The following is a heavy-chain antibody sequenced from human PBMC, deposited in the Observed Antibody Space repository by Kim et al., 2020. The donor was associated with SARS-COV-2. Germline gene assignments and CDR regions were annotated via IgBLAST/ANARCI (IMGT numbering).Heavy chain of an antibody. CDR2: IWYDGSNK. J-gene: IGHJ3*01. D-gene: IGHD1-26*01. CDR1: GFTFSSHA. Sequence: GGSLRLSCAASGFTFSSHAMHWFRQAPGTGLEWVARIWYDGSNKNYAESVKGRFTISRDNSKNKLYLQMSTLRAEDTAVYHCARDRNWDGGLCVDLCVWG. V-gene: IGHV3-33*08. CDR3: ARDRNWDGGLCVDLCV.